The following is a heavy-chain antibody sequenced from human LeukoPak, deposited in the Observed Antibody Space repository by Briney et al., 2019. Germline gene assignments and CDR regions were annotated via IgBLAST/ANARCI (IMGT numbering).Heavy chain of an antibody. D-gene: IGHD3-22*01. J-gene: IGHJ2*01. Sequence: GESLKISCKGSGYSFTNYWIGWVRQKPGKGLEWMGIIYPGDSDTRYSPSFQGQVTISADKSITTAYLQWSSLKASDTAMYYCARPHSSSYSAYSWYFDLWGRGTLVTVSS. CDR2: IYPGDSDT. CDR1: GYSFTNYW. V-gene: IGHV5-51*01. CDR3: ARPHSSSYSAYSWYFDL.